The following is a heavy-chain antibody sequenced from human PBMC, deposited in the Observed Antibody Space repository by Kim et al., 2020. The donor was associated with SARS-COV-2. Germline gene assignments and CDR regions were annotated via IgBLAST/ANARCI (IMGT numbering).Heavy chain of an antibody. D-gene: IGHD3-9*01. Sequence: ASVKVSCKTSGYTFTSHYINWVRQAPGQGLEWMGSINPIGGSTTNAQEFQGRVTLTRDTSTSTAYMELSGLRSDDTAVYYCARAKGAYDIYFYYGLYV. CDR3: ARAKGAYDIYFYYGLYV. CDR1: GYTFTSHY. J-gene: IGHJ6*01. V-gene: IGHV1-46*03. CDR2: INPIGGST.